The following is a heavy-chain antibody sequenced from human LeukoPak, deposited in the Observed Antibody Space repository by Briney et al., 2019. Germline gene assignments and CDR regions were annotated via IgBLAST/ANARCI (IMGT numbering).Heavy chain of an antibody. CDR1: GFTFSSYA. D-gene: IGHD4-17*01. Sequence: GGSLRLSCAASGFTFSSYAMSWVRQAPGKGLEWVSAISGSGGSTYYADSVKGRFTIPRDNSKNTLYLQMNSLRAEDTAVYYCAKVGTTERGLDYYYYGMDVWGQGTTATVSS. CDR2: ISGSGGST. V-gene: IGHV3-23*01. J-gene: IGHJ6*02. CDR3: AKVGTTERGLDYYYYGMDV.